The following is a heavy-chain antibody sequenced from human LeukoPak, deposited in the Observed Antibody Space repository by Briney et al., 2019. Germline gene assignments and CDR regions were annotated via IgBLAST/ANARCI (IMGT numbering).Heavy chain of an antibody. J-gene: IGHJ5*02. Sequence: SVKVSCKVSGYTFTDYYMHWVRQAPGQGLEWMGRIIPIFGTANYAQKFQGRVTITTDESTSTAYMELSSLRSEDTAVYYCARDLTMVRGVTTRGFDPWGQGTLVTVSS. D-gene: IGHD3-10*01. V-gene: IGHV1-69*05. CDR1: GYTFTDYY. CDR2: IIPIFGTA. CDR3: ARDLTMVRGVTTRGFDP.